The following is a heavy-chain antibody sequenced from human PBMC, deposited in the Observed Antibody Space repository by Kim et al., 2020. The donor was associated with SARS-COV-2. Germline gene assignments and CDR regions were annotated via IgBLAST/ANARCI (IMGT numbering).Heavy chain of an antibody. CDR3: TRPEISTSYNYGMDV. CDR1: GFTFSGSA. D-gene: IGHD2-2*01. J-gene: IGHJ6*02. Sequence: GGSLRLSCAASGFTFSGSAIHWVRQASGKGLEWVGRIRAKAYSYATAYAASVKGRFTVSRDDSKNTPYLQMNSLETEDTAVYYCTRPEISTSYNYGMDVWGQGTTVTVS. V-gene: IGHV3-73*01. CDR2: IRAKAYSYAT.